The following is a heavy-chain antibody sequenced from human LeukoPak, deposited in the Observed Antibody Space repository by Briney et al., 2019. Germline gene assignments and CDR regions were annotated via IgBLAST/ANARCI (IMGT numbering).Heavy chain of an antibody. CDR2: MNPNSGNT. J-gene: IGHJ4*02. CDR3: ARGPIVFLAY. D-gene: IGHD3-16*02. Sequence: GASVKVSCKASGYTFTSHYINWVRQATGQGLEWMGWMNPNSGNTGYAQKFQGRVTMTRNTSISTAYMELSSLRSEDTAVYYCARGPIVFLAYWGQGTLVTVSS. CDR1: GYTFTSHY. V-gene: IGHV1-8*01.